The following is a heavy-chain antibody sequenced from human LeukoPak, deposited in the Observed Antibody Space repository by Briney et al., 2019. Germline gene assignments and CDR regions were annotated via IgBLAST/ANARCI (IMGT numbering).Heavy chain of an antibody. V-gene: IGHV4-39*01. Sequence: GSLRLSCAASGFTFRSYAMTWVRQPPGKGLEWIGTVSYSGTTYYSPSLKSRVTISVDTSKNQFSLRLTSVTAADTALYYCAKLTCSSTFCPLDYWGQGTLVTVSS. CDR2: VSYSGTT. D-gene: IGHD2-2*01. CDR3: AKLTCSSTFCPLDY. CDR1: GFTFRSYA. J-gene: IGHJ4*02.